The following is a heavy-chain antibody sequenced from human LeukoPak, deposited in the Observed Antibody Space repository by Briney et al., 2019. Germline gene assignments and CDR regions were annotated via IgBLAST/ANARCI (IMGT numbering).Heavy chain of an antibody. J-gene: IGHJ5*02. CDR1: GYTFTSYG. CDR2: IGAYNGKQ. V-gene: IGHV1-18*01. CDR3: ARDQVVRGVIIHCRFDP. Sequence: ASLKVSCKASGYTFTSYGISWVRQAPGQGLEWMGWIGAYNGKQNNAQKLQGRVTMPTDTSTSTASTELKSLSSDDTAVYYCARDQVVRGVIIHCRFDPWGQGTLVTVSS. D-gene: IGHD3-10*01.